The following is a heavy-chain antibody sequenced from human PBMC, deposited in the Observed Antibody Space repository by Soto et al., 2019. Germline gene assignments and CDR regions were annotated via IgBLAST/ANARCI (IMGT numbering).Heavy chain of an antibody. CDR2: IYKSATT. Sequence: SETLSLTCSVSGDSISNLDYLWAWIRQPPGQALEYIGYIYKSATTYYNPSFESRVAISVDTSKSQFSLNVTSVTAADTAVYFCARGRYCLTGRCFPNWFDSRGQGALVTAPQ. CDR1: GDSISNLDYL. V-gene: IGHV4-30-4*01. J-gene: IGHJ5*01. D-gene: IGHD7-27*01. CDR3: ARGRYCLTGRCFPNWFDS.